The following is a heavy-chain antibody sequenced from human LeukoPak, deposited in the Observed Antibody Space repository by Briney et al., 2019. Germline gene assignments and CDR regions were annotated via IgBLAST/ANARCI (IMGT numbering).Heavy chain of an antibody. J-gene: IGHJ5*02. V-gene: IGHV4-38-2*02. CDR2: IYHSGST. CDR3: ARSVVPAAPYPHDWFDP. CDR1: GYSISSGYY. D-gene: IGHD2-2*01. Sequence: PSETLSLTCTVSGYSISSGYYWGWIRQPPGKGLEWIGSIYHSGSTYYNPSLKSRVTISVDTSKNQFSLKLSSVTAADTAVYYFARSVVPAAPYPHDWFDPWGQGTLVTVSS.